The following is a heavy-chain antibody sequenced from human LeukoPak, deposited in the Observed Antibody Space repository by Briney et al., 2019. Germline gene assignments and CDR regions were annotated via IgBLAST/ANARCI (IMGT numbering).Heavy chain of an antibody. CDR2: ISGSGGST. Sequence: QPGGSLRLSCAASGFTFSSYAMSWVRQAPGKGLEWVSAISGSGGSTYYADSVKGRFTISRDNSKNTLYLQMNSLRAEDTAVYYCGKGRTYYGSGSSDYWGQGTLVTVSS. J-gene: IGHJ4*02. V-gene: IGHV3-23*01. CDR3: GKGRTYYGSGSSDY. CDR1: GFTFSSYA. D-gene: IGHD3-10*01.